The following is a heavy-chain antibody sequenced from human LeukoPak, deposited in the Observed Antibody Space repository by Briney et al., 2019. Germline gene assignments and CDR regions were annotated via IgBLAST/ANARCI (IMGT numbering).Heavy chain of an antibody. V-gene: IGHV3-23*01. J-gene: IGHJ5*02. Sequence: PGGSLRLSCAASGFTLGDYDINWVRQAPGKGPEWVSSISSGGDATKYADSVKGRFTISRDNYKNTLSLQLNSLRAEDTAVYYCAKSDCDTIDCKLLNHWGQGTLVTVSS. CDR3: AKSDCDTIDCKLLNH. CDR2: ISSGGDAT. D-gene: IGHD2-21*01. CDR1: GFTLGDYD.